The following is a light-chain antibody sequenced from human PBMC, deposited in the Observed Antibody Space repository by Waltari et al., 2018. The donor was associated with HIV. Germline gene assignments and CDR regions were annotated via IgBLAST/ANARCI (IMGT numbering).Light chain of an antibody. J-gene: IGLJ3*02. CDR2: RYN. V-gene: IGLV1-47*01. CDR1: SANVGNN. CDR3: AAWDDILSGWV. Sequence: QSVLTQPPSASGTPGQRVTISWSGSSANVGNNVYWYQQHPGTAHKVLINRYNQRPSGVPDRVSGSRSGTSAFLDVSGLRSEDEANYFGAAWDDILSGWVFGAGTKLTVL.